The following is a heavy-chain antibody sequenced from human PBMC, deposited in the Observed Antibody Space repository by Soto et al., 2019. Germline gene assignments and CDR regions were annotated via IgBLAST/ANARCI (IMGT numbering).Heavy chain of an antibody. J-gene: IGHJ6*02. CDR3: ARELRIPYVYYYDYGRDV. CDR1: GGSFSGYY. V-gene: IGHV4-34*01. Sequence: SETLSLTCAVYGGSFSGYYWRWIRQPPGKGLEWIGEINPRGSTNYNPSLKSRVTISVDTSKNQFSLKLSSVTAAGTAVYYCARELRIPYVYYYDYGRDVWGQGTTIT. CDR2: INPRGST. D-gene: IGHD1-26*01.